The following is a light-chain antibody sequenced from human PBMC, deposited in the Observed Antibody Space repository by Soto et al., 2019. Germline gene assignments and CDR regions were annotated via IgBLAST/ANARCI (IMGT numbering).Light chain of an antibody. CDR1: SSNIGSNT. Sequence: QSVLTQPPSASGTPGQRVTISCSGSSSNIGSNTVNWYQQRPGTAPKILIYNNDQRPSGVPDRFSGSKSGTSASLAISGLQSDDEAAYYCAGWYGSLKRVFGGGTKVTVL. J-gene: IGLJ2*01. CDR2: NND. CDR3: AGWYGSLKRV. V-gene: IGLV1-44*01.